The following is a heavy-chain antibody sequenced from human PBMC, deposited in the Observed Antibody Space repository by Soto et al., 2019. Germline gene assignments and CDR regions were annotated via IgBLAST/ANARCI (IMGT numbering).Heavy chain of an antibody. J-gene: IGHJ6*02. Sequence: EVQLLESGGGLVQPGGSLRLSCAASGFTFSTYAMNWVGQAPGNGLEWVSAISGSGGSIHYEDSVKGRFTISRDNSKNTLYLQMNSLRDEDTAVYHCVKGYWKGDVWGQGTTVTVSS. CDR3: VKGYWKGDV. CDR1: GFTFSTYA. V-gene: IGHV3-23*01. CDR2: ISGSGGSI. D-gene: IGHD1-1*01.